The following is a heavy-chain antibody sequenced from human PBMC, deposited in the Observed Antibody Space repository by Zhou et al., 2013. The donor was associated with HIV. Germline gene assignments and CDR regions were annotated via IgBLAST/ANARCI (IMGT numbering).Heavy chain of an antibody. CDR3: ARVGGIQQYYYYYYMDV. D-gene: IGHD1-1*01. J-gene: IGHJ6*03. CDR2: IIPIFGTA. CDR1: GGTFSSYA. Sequence: QLVQSGAEVKKPGSSVKVSCKASGGTFSSYAISWVRQAPGQGLEWMGGIIPIFGTANYAQKFQGRVTITADESTSTAYMELSSLRSEDTAVYYCARVGGIQQYYYYYYMDVWGKGTTVTVSS. V-gene: IGHV1-69*01.